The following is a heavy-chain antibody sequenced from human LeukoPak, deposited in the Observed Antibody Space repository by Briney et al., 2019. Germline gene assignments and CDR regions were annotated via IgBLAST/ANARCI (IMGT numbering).Heavy chain of an antibody. Sequence: SETLSLTCSASGGAVTSFYWRWIRQSPGKGLEWIGYFYYSGSTKYNPSLKSRVTMSGDTSKNQLSLKLRSVTAADTAMYYCARHRFASAVILDYWGQGDPVTVSS. CDR1: GGAVTSFY. D-gene: IGHD2-21*02. V-gene: IGHV4-59*08. CDR3: ARHRFASAVILDY. J-gene: IGHJ4*02. CDR2: FYYSGST.